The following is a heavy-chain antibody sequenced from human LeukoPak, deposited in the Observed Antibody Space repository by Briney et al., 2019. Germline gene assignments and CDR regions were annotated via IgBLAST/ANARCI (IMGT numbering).Heavy chain of an antibody. V-gene: IGHV3-30-3*01. J-gene: IGHJ4*02. D-gene: IGHD3-22*01. CDR1: GFTFSSYA. Sequence: QPGRSLRLSCAASGFTFSSYAMHWVRQAPGKGLEWVAVISYHGSNKYYADSVKGRFTISRDNSKKTVFLQMNSLRAEDTAVYYCARGMYYYDSSDIGGGYYFDYWGQGTLVTVSS. CDR2: ISYHGSNK. CDR3: ARGMYYYDSSDIGGGYYFDY.